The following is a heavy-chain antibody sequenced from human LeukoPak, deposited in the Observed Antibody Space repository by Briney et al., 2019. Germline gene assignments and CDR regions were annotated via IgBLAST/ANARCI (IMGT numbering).Heavy chain of an antibody. J-gene: IGHJ4*02. V-gene: IGHV3-11*04. CDR1: GRTFSDYY. CDR3: AIQITMIVVVPYFDY. Sequence: GGSLRLSCAASGRTFSDYYMTWIRQAPGKGLEWVSPISGSGTTTYSADSVRGRFTVSRDNAKNSVFLYMNSLRAGDTSVYYCAIQITMIVVVPYFDYWGQGTLVTVSS. D-gene: IGHD3-22*01. CDR2: ISGSGTTT.